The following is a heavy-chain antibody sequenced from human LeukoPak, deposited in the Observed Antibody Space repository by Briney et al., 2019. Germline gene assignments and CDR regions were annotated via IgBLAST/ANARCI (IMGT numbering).Heavy chain of an antibody. Sequence: GGSLRLSCAASGFTVSSNYMSWVRQAPGKGLEWVAFIRYDGSNKYYADSVKGRFTISRGNSKNTLYLQMNSLRAEDTAVYYCAKDPSIAVAGTIDPGGYWGQGTLVTVSS. CDR2: IRYDGSNK. CDR3: AKDPSIAVAGTIDPGGY. D-gene: IGHD6-19*01. J-gene: IGHJ4*02. V-gene: IGHV3-30*02. CDR1: GFTVSSNY.